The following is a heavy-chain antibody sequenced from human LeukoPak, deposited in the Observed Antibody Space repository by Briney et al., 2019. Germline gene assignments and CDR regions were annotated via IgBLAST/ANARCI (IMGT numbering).Heavy chain of an antibody. Sequence: EGSLRLSCAASGFTVSSNYMSWVRQAPGKGLEWVSVIYSGGSTYYADSVKGRFTISRDNSKNTLYLQMNSLRAEDTAVYYCARAEVDTAMVIYFDYWGQGTLVTVSS. CDR3: ARAEVDTAMVIYFDY. J-gene: IGHJ4*02. CDR1: GFTVSSNY. V-gene: IGHV3-53*01. D-gene: IGHD5-18*01. CDR2: IYSGGST.